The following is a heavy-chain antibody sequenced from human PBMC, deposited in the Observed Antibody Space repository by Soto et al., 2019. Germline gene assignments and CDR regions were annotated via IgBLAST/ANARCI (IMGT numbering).Heavy chain of an antibody. D-gene: IGHD1-26*01. CDR3: AKTGSGTYLLDY. CDR2: ISSSGGST. Sequence: GGSLRLSCAASGFTLSNYAMISIRQAPGKGLEWVSAISSSGGSTYYADSVKGRFTISRDNSKNTLYLQMNSLRAEDTAVYYCAKTGSGTYLLDYWGQGTLVTVSS. CDR1: GFTLSNYA. V-gene: IGHV3-23*01. J-gene: IGHJ4*02.